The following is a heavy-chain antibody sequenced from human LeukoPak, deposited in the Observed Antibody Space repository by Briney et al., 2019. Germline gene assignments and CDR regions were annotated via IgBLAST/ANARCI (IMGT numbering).Heavy chain of an antibody. Sequence: GGSLRLSCAASGFSFSSHGMSWVRQAPGKGLEWVSSISSSSSYIYYADSVKGRFTISRDNAKNSLYLQMNSLRAEDTAVYYCARDGTAVGINYDYWGQGTLVTVSS. CDR3: ARDGTAVGINYDY. J-gene: IGHJ4*02. V-gene: IGHV3-21*04. D-gene: IGHD6-13*01. CDR1: GFSFSSHG. CDR2: ISSSSSYI.